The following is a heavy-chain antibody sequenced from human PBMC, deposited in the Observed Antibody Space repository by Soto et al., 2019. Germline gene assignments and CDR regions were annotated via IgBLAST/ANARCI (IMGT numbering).Heavy chain of an antibody. Sequence: QVQLVQSGAEVKKPGASVKVSCKASGYTFSSLGISWVRQAPGQGLEWMGWISPYNGDTKYAENFQGRVTMTTDTSTSTTYMELGSLRSDDTAMYYCAREYCDSTRCYDPDYWGQGTLVTVSS. D-gene: IGHD2-2*01. CDR1: GYTFSSLG. J-gene: IGHJ4*02. CDR3: AREYCDSTRCYDPDY. CDR2: ISPYNGDT. V-gene: IGHV1-18*01.